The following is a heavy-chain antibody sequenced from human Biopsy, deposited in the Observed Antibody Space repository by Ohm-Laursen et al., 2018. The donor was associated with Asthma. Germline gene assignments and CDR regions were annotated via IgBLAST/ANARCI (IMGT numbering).Heavy chain of an antibody. CDR3: ARDAWELQKPYAYYFDY. CDR1: GFTFSSYG. Sequence: RSLRLSCAASGFTFSSYGMHWVRQAPGQGLEWVAVIWDDGSNKYYADSVKGRFTISRDNSKNTLYLQMNSLRAEDTAVYYFARDAWELQKPYAYYFDYWGQGTLVTVSS. D-gene: IGHD1-26*01. V-gene: IGHV3-30*19. CDR2: IWDDGSNK. J-gene: IGHJ4*02.